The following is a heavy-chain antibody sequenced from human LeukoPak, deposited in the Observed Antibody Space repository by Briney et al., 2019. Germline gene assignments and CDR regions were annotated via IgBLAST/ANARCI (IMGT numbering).Heavy chain of an antibody. CDR2: MGSRGTVI. V-gene: IGHV3-48*03. Sequence: PGGSLRLSCVVSGFTFRPYEMNWVRQAPGKGVEWGSYMGSRGTVILYADCVRGRFTISRDNEKNSLYVQINSLRAEDTALYYCARGGNNWNGTKYSYIDVWGKGTPVTVSS. D-gene: IGHD1-1*01. J-gene: IGHJ6*03. CDR1: GFTFRPYE. CDR3: ARGGNNWNGTKYSYIDV.